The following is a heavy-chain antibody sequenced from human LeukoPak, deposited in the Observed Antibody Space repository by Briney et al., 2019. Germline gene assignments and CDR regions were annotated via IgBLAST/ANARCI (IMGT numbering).Heavy chain of an antibody. CDR2: IIPIFGTA. D-gene: IGHD3-22*01. Sequence: SSVKVSCKASGGTCSSYAISWVRQAPGQGLECMGGIIPIFGTANYAQKFQGRVTITADESTSTAYMELSSLRSEDTAVYYCARDLRLYYYDSSGYYFDAFDIWGQGTMVTVSS. V-gene: IGHV1-69*01. J-gene: IGHJ3*02. CDR1: GGTCSSYA. CDR3: ARDLRLYYYDSSGYYFDAFDI.